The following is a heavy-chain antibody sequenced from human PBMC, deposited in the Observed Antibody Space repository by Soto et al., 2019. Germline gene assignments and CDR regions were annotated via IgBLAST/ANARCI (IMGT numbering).Heavy chain of an antibody. CDR2: TYYRSKWYH. Sequence: PSQTLSLTCAISGDSVSSDNAAWDWIRQSPSRGLEWLGRTYYRSKWYHEYGLSVKSRITINPDTSKNQFSLQLNSVTPEDTAVYYCARVLPSGTNYFTEYWGQGTLVTVSS. J-gene: IGHJ4*02. CDR3: ARVLPSGTNYFTEY. D-gene: IGHD3-10*01. CDR1: GDSVSSDNAA. V-gene: IGHV6-1*01.